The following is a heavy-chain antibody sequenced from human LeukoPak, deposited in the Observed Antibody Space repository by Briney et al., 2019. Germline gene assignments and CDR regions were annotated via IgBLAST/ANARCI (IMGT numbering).Heavy chain of an antibody. D-gene: IGHD3-22*01. J-gene: IGHJ4*02. CDR3: ARVKDYYDSSGYYLY. Sequence: GGSLRLSCAASGFTFSSYWMHWVRQAPGKGLAWVSRINSDGSSTSYPASVKGRFTISRDNAKNTLYLQMNSLRAQDTAVYYCARVKDYYDSSGYYLYWGQGTLVTVSS. CDR1: GFTFSSYW. CDR2: INSDGSST. V-gene: IGHV3-74*01.